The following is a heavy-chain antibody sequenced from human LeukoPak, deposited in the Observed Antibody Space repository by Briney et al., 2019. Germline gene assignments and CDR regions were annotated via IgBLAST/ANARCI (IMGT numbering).Heavy chain of an antibody. Sequence: GESLRLSCAAYGFTFSSYGMHWVRQAPGKGLEWVAFIRYDGSNKYYADSVKGRFTISRDNSKNTLYLQMNSLRAEDTAVYYCAKLTIGIVGATSDFDYWGQGTLVTVSS. D-gene: IGHD1-26*01. V-gene: IGHV3-30*02. CDR1: GFTFSSYG. CDR3: AKLTIGIVGATSDFDY. J-gene: IGHJ4*02. CDR2: IRYDGSNK.